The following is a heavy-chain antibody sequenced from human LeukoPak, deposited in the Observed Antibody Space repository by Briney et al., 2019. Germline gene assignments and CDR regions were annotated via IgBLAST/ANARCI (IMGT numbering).Heavy chain of an antibody. V-gene: IGHV1-18*01. CDR3: ARVQFGATSYWEDAFDI. CDR2: ISAYNGNT. CDR1: GYTFTSYD. D-gene: IGHD1-26*01. J-gene: IGHJ3*02. Sequence: ASVKVSCKASGYTFTSYDINWVRQATGQGLEWMGWISAYNGNTNYAQKLQGRVTMTTDTSTSTAYMELRSLRSDDTAVYYCARVQFGATSYWEDAFDIWGQGTMVTVSS.